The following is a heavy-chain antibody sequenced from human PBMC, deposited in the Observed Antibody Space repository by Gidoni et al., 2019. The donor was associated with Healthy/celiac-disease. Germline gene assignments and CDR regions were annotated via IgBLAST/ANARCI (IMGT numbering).Heavy chain of an antibody. CDR1: GFTVSSNY. CDR2: IYSGGST. Sequence: EVQLVESGGGLIQPGGSLRLSCAASGFTVSSNYMSWVRQAPGKGLEWVSVIYSGGSTYYADSVKGRFTISRDNSKNTLYLQMNSLRAEDTAVYYCARGKRTDYDILTGYRAPYYFDYWGQGTLVTVSS. D-gene: IGHD3-9*01. J-gene: IGHJ4*02. CDR3: ARGKRTDYDILTGYRAPYYFDY. V-gene: IGHV3-53*01.